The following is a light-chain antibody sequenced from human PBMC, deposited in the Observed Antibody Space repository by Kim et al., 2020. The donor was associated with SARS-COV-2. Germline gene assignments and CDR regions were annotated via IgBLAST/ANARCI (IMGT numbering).Light chain of an antibody. J-gene: IGLJ1*01. V-gene: IGLV1-40*01. Sequence: QSVLTQPPSVSGAPGQRVTISCTGSSSSIGAGYDVHWYQQLPGTAPKLLIYANTNRHSGVPDRFSGSKSGTSASLAITGLQAEDEAEYYCQSYDSSLSLYVFGTGTKVTVL. CDR3: QSYDSSLSLYV. CDR2: ANT. CDR1: SSSIGAGYD.